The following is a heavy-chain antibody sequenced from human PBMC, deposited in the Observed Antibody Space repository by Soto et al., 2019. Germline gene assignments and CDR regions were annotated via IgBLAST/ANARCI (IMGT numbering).Heavy chain of an antibody. D-gene: IGHD5-12*01. V-gene: IGHV6-1*01. CDR2: IYYKSRWYN. CDR3: ARDWGYDPDPTYYYGMDV. J-gene: IGHJ6*02. CDR1: GDTFSTNTAA. Sequence: TLSLTCAISGDTFSTNTAAWNWIRQSPSRGLEWLGRIYYKSRWYNDYSESLKSRIAIIPDTSRNQFSLQLNSVIPEDTAVYYCARDWGYDPDPTYYYGMDVWGQGTKVTVS.